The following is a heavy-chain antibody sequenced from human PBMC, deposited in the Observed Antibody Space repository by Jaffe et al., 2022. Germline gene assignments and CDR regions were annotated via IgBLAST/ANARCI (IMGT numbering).Heavy chain of an antibody. CDR1: GFTFSSYG. V-gene: IGHV3-30*02. CDR2: IRYDGSNK. Sequence: QVQLVESGGGVVQPGGSLRLSCAASGFTFSSYGMHWVRQAPGKGLEWVAFIRYDGSNKYYADSVKGRFTISRDNSKNTLYLQMNSLRAEDTAVYYCAKVRDWYGDFYYYYYMDVWGKGTTVTVSS. CDR3: AKVRDWYGDFYYYYYMDV. J-gene: IGHJ6*03. D-gene: IGHD4-17*01.